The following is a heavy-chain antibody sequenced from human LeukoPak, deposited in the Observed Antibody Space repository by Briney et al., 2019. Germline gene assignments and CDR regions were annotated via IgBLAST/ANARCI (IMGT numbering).Heavy chain of an antibody. D-gene: IGHD6-19*01. CDR3: AEGGSYSSGWYESRYYYYMDV. J-gene: IGHJ6*03. CDR2: INTNTENT. V-gene: IGHV7-4-1*02. CDR1: GYTFTSYA. Sequence: ASVKLSCKASGYTFTSYAMNWVRQAPGQGLEWMGWINTNTENTTYAQGFTGRFVFSLDTSVSTAYLQISSLKAEDTAVYYCAEGGSYSSGWYESRYYYYMDVWGKGTTVTVSS.